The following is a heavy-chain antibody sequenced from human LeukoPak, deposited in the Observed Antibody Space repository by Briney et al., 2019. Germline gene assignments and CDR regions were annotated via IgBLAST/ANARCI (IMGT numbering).Heavy chain of an antibody. Sequence: ASVKVSCKASGGTFNHFGINWVRQAPGQGLEWMGRIIPILDLTKYAPKIQDRVTITADKSTSTAYMELNSLRSEDTAVYFCARDSGRPPTSFDYWGQGTLVTVSS. J-gene: IGHJ4*02. CDR2: IIPILDLT. V-gene: IGHV1-69*04. CDR1: GGTFNHFG. CDR3: ARDSGRPPTSFDY. D-gene: IGHD1-1*01.